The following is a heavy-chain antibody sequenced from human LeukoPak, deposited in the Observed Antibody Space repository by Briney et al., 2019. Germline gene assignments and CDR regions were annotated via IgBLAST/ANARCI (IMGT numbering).Heavy chain of an antibody. V-gene: IGHV1-18*01. CDR2: ISAYNGNT. J-gene: IGHJ4*02. CDR1: GYTFTSYG. Sequence: ASVKVSCKASGYTFTSYGTSWVRQAPGQGLEWMGWISAYNGNTNYAQKLQGRVTMTTDTSTSTAYMELRSLRSDDTAVYYCARDGQWLLPCEGDYFDYWGQGTLVTVSS. D-gene: IGHD6-19*01. CDR3: ARDGQWLLPCEGDYFDY.